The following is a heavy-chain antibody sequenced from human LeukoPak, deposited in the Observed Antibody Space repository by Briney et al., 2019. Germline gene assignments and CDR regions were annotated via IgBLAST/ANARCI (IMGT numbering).Heavy chain of an antibody. V-gene: IGHV1-69*04. CDR1: GGTFSSYA. J-gene: IGHJ4*02. CDR3: ARVRFSGIAVAGVNEY. Sequence: GASVKVSCKASGGTFSSYAISWVRQAPGQGLEWMGRIIPILGIANYAQKFQGRVTITADKSTSTAYMELSSLRSEDTAVYYCARVRFSGIAVAGVNEYWGQGTLVTVSS. CDR2: IIPILGIA. D-gene: IGHD6-19*01.